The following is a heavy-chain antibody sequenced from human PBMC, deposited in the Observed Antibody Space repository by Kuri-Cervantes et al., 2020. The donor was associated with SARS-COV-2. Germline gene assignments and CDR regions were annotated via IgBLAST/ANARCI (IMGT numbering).Heavy chain of an antibody. J-gene: IGHJ4*02. CDR3: ARVQDGSGSYYRGDY. CDR1: GFTFSSYD. Sequence: GGSLRLSCAAPGFTFSSYDMHWVRQAPGKGLEWVAFIRYDGSNKYYADSVKGRFTISRDNSKNTLYLQMNSLRAEDTAVYYCARVQDGSGSYYRGDYWGQGTLVTVSS. CDR2: IRYDGSNK. V-gene: IGHV3-30*02. D-gene: IGHD3-10*01.